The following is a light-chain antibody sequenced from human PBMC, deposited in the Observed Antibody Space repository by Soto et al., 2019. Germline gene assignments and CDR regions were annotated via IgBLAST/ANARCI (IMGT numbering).Light chain of an antibody. CDR3: LQYNTYPWT. CDR1: QSISPW. J-gene: IGKJ1*01. Sequence: DIQMTQSPSTLSASVGDRVTITCRASQSISPWLAWYQQKPGKPPNLLIYKASSLESGVPARFSGSGSGTEFTLTIRSLQPDDVATYYCLQYNTYPWTFGQGTKVEIK. CDR2: KAS. V-gene: IGKV1-5*03.